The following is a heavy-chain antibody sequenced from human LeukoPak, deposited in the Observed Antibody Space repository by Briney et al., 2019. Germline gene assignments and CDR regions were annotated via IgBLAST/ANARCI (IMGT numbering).Heavy chain of an antibody. V-gene: IGHV3-49*04. CDR2: IRSKAYGGTT. Sequence: GGSLRLSCAASGFTFSNAWMSWVRQAPGKGLEWVGFIRSKAYGGTTEYAASVKGRFTISRDDSKSIAYLQMNSLKTEDTAVYYCTRGDYYDSSGSPDYWGQGTLVTVSS. CDR1: GFTFSNAW. D-gene: IGHD3-22*01. J-gene: IGHJ4*02. CDR3: TRGDYYDSSGSPDY.